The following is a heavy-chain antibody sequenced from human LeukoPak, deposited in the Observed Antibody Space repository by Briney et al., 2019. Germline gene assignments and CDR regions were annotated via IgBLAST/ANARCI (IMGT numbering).Heavy chain of an antibody. CDR2: ISNSGTT. Sequence: PSETLSLTCAVSGDSVTSGGYFWTWIHQLPGKGLEWIGSISNSGTTSYNPSLKSRVSISLDTSNNHFSLRLGSVTAADTAVYYCARDVVVTSSHDAFDIWGQGTMVIVSS. CDR1: GDSVTSGGYF. J-gene: IGHJ3*02. V-gene: IGHV4-31*11. CDR3: ARDVVVTSSHDAFDI. D-gene: IGHD2-21*02.